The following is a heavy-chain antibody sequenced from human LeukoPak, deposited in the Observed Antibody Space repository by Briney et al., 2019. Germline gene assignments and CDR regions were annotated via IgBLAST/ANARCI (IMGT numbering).Heavy chain of an antibody. CDR1: GFTFSTYW. Sequence: PGGSLRLSCAASGFTFSTYWFHWVRQAPGKGLIWVSRINEDGSTINYADSVRGRFAISRDNAKNTLYLEMNSLRAEDTAAYYCARDLSGRDDYWGQGTLVTVSS. CDR2: INEDGSTI. D-gene: IGHD7-27*01. J-gene: IGHJ4*02. CDR3: ARDLSGRDDY. V-gene: IGHV3-74*01.